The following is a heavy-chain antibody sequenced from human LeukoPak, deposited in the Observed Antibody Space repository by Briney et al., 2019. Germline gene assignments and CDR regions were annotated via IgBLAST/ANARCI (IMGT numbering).Heavy chain of an antibody. D-gene: IGHD6-19*01. J-gene: IGHJ4*02. CDR3: ARGRSLAPRFDY. V-gene: IGHV4-61*02. Sequence: PSETLSLTCTVSGGSISSSSYYWGWIRQPAGKGLEWIGRIYTSGSTNYNPSLKSRVTMSVDTSKNQFSLKLSSVTAADTAVYYCARGRSLAPRFDYWGQGTLVTVSS. CDR1: GGSISSSSYY. CDR2: IYTSGST.